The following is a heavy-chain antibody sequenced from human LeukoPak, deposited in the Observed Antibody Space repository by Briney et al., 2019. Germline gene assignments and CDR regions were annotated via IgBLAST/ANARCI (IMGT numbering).Heavy chain of an antibody. V-gene: IGHV6-1*01. D-gene: IGHD6-6*01. CDR2: TYYRSKWYN. Sequence: SQTLSLTCAISGDSVSSNSATWTWIRQSPSRGLEWLGRTYYRSKWYNDYAVSVKSRITISPDTSKSQFSLQLNSVTPEDTAVYYCARDIQSIAARPLDYWGQGTLVTVSS. J-gene: IGHJ4*02. CDR1: GDSVSSNSAT. CDR3: ARDIQSIAARPLDY.